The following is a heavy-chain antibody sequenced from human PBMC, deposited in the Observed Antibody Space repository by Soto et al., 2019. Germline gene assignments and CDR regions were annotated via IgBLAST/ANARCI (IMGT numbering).Heavy chain of an antibody. CDR1: GLTFSTDA. Sequence: EVQLLESGGGLVQPGGSRRLSCADSGLTFSTDAMSWVRQAPGKGLEWVSAISDSGVSTYYADSVKGRFTISRDNSKNTLDLQMNSLRADDPAVYYCGKLLHPYHISGGDSWGQGTLVTVSS. V-gene: IGHV3-23*01. J-gene: IGHJ5*01. CDR3: GKLLHPYHISGGDS. CDR2: ISDSGVST. D-gene: IGHD2-15*01.